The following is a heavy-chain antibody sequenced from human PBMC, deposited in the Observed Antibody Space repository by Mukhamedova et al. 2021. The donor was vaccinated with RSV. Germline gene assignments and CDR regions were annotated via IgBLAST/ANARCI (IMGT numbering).Heavy chain of an antibody. D-gene: IGHD6-19*01. J-gene: IGHJ4*02. CDR2: INHSGST. CDR3: ARGPFRPWLVTRYFDY. Sequence: GKGLEWIGEINHSGSTNYNPSLKSRVTISVDTSKNQFSLKLSSVTAADTAVYYCARGPFRPWLVTRYFDYWGQGTLVTVSS. V-gene: IGHV4-34*01.